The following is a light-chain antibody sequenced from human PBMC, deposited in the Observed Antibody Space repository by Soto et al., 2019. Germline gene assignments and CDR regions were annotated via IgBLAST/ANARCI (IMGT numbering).Light chain of an antibody. CDR3: AAWDDSRSRPV. J-gene: IGLJ2*01. CDR1: SSNIGSNY. Sequence: QSVLTQPPSASGTPGQRVTISCSGSSSNIGSNYVYWYQQLPGTAPKLLIYRNNQRPSGVPDRFSCSKTGTSASLAISGLRSEDDADYYCAAWDDSRSRPVFGGGTKLTVL. CDR2: RNN. V-gene: IGLV1-47*01.